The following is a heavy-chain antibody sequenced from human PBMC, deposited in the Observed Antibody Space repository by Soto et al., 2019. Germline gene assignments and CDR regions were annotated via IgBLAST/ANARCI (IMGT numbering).Heavy chain of an antibody. J-gene: IGHJ6*02. CDR2: IIPLFGTT. D-gene: IGHD7-27*01. V-gene: IGHV1-69*01. CDR1: GDTFKNCV. Sequence: QVQVVQSGVEVRRPGSSVKVSCKASGDTFKNCVISWVRQAPGQGLEWLWGIIPLFGTTYFAQRFQGRLTITTDEFTTTAYMALSMLISEDTATYYCAADLGFVNFSVVWGQGTTVIVSS. CDR3: AADLGFVNFSVV.